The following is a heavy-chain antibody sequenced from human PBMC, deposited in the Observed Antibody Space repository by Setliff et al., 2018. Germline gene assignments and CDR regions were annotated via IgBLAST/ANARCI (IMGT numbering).Heavy chain of an antibody. CDR1: GASINNHY. CDR3: ARYIPSAGCFDP. D-gene: IGHD2-21*01. V-gene: IGHV4-4*07. Sequence: ETLSLTCTISGASINNHYWNWIRQPAGKGLEWIGRIYTTGNTNYNPSLKSRVTISVDTSKKQFSLMLTSVTAADTAVYYCARYIPSAGCFDPWGQGALVTVSS. CDR2: IYTTGNT. J-gene: IGHJ5*02.